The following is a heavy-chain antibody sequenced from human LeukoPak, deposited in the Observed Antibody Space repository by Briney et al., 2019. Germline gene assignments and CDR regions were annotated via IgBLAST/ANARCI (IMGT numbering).Heavy chain of an antibody. D-gene: IGHD6-19*01. CDR1: GGSISSDSYY. J-gene: IGHJ4*02. V-gene: IGHV4-61*02. Sequence: SETLSLTCSVSGGSISSDSYYWSWIRQPAGKGLEWIGRIFTSGSTTYNPSLMSRVTISVDTSKSQFSLKLSSVTAADTAVYYCARTPWYSSGWYGSDCWGQGTLVTVSS. CDR2: IFTSGST. CDR3: ARTPWYSSGWYGSDC.